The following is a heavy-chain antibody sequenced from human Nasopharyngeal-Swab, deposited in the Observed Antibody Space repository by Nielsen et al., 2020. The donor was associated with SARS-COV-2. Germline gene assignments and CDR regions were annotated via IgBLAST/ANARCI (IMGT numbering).Heavy chain of an antibody. CDR3: ARGQQWLLTPTYFDY. V-gene: IGHV3-74*01. Sequence: GGSLRLSCAASGFTFSRYWMHWVRQAPGKGLVWVSRINSDGSSTIYADSVKGRFTISRDNAKNTLYLQMNSLRAEDTAVYYCARGQQWLLTPTYFDYWGQGTLVTVSS. D-gene: IGHD6-19*01. J-gene: IGHJ4*02. CDR2: INSDGSST. CDR1: GFTFSRYW.